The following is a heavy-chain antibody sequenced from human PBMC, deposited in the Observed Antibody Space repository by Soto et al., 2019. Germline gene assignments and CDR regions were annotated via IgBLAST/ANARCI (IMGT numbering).Heavy chain of an antibody. D-gene: IGHD2-2*01. CDR2: INPNSGGT. CDR1: GYTFTGYY. J-gene: IGHJ4*02. Sequence: ASVKVSCKASGYTFTGYYMHWVRQAPGQGLEWMGWINPNSGGTNYAQKLQGRVTMTRDTSISTAYMELSRLRSDDTAVYYCARGRTPYYQGDYWGQGTLVTVSS. V-gene: IGHV1-2*02. CDR3: ARGRTPYYQGDY.